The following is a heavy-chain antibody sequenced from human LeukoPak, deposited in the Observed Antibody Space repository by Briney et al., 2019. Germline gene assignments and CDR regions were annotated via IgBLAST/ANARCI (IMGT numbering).Heavy chain of an antibody. D-gene: IGHD6-19*01. CDR2: INPNGGT. CDR1: GYTFTAHY. J-gene: IGHJ4*02. CDR3: ARSSYLEGSGPED. Sequence: ASVKVSCKASGYTFTAHYVHWVRQAPGQGLEWMGWINPNGGTNYAQKLQGTVSMTLDTSISTAYMELTSLRSDDTAVYYCARSSYLEGSGPEDWGQGTLVTVSS. V-gene: IGHV1-2*02.